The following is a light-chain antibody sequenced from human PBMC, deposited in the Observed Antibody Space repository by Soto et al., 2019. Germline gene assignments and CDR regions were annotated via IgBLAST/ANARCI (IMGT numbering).Light chain of an antibody. CDR2: GAA. J-gene: IGKJ1*01. CDR1: QSVSSN. CDR3: QQYNNWHS. V-gene: IGKV3-15*01. Sequence: EIVMTQSPATLSVSPGERATLSCRASQSVSSNLAWYQQKPGQAPRLLIYGAATRATAIPARFSGSGSGTDFTITISRLQSEDVAFYYCQQYNNWHSFGQGTKVEIK.